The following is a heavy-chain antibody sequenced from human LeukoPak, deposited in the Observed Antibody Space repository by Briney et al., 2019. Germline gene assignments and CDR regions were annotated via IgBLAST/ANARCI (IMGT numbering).Heavy chain of an antibody. Sequence: GESLKIYCKGSGYRFNSYWISWVRQMPGKGLEWMGGIDPSDSDANYSPSFQGHVTFSVDKSITTAFLQWSSLKASDTAMYYCARGQGYCSGGSCFLYYFDYWGQGTLVTVSS. V-gene: IGHV5-10-1*01. D-gene: IGHD2-15*01. CDR1: GYRFNSYW. CDR2: IDPSDSDA. J-gene: IGHJ4*02. CDR3: ARGQGYCSGGSCFLYYFDY.